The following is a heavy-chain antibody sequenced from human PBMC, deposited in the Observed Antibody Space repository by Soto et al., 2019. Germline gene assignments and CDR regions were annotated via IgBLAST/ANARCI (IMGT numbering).Heavy chain of an antibody. CDR2: IYTSGST. CDR1: GGSISSYY. J-gene: IGHJ3*02. CDR3: ARGIYYGANSDSAFDI. V-gene: IGHV4-4*07. D-gene: IGHD4-17*01. Sequence: SETLSLTCAVSGGSISSYYWSWIRQPAGEGLEWIGRIYTSGSTNYNPSLKSRVTMSVDTSKNQFSLKLSSVTAADTAVYYCARGIYYGANSDSAFDIWGRGTMVTVSS.